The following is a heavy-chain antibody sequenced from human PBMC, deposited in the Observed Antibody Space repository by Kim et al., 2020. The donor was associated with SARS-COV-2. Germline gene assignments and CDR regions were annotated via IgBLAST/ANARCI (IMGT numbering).Heavy chain of an antibody. CDR1: GDSVSSNSAA. D-gene: IGHD3-10*01. J-gene: IGHJ5*02. CDR2: TYYRSKWYN. CDR3: AKEREWGYYGSGSYGWFDP. V-gene: IGHV6-1*01. Sequence: SQTLSLTCAISGDSVSSNSAAWNWIRQSPSRGLEWLGRTYYRSKWYNDYAVSVKSRITINPDTSKNQFSLQLHSVTPEDTAVYYCAKEREWGYYGSGSYGWFDPWGQGTLVTVSS.